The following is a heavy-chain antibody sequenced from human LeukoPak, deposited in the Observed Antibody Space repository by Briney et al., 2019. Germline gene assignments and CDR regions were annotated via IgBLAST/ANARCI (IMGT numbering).Heavy chain of an antibody. V-gene: IGHV4-34*01. CDR3: ARAHGSYSSSTYFDY. J-gene: IGHJ4*02. D-gene: IGHD6-6*01. Sequence: PSETLSLTCAVYGGSFSGYYWSWIRQPPGKGLEWIGEINHSGSTNYNPSLKSRVTISVDTSKNQFSLKLSSVIAADTAVYYCARAHGSYSSSTYFDYWGQGTLVTVSS. CDR1: GGSFSGYY. CDR2: INHSGST.